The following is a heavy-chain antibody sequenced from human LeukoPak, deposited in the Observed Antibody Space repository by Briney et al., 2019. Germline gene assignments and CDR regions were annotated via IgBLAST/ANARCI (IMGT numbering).Heavy chain of an antibody. CDR2: IYYTGGT. CDR1: GGSITSSSYY. Sequence: SETLSLTCTVSGGSITSSSYYWGWLRQPPGRGLEWIGSIYYTGGTLYNPSLKSRVSMSVDTSTNQFSLKLTSVTAADTAVYYCAREVVPADPYYYYYYMDVWGKGTAVTISS. J-gene: IGHJ6*03. V-gene: IGHV4-39*07. CDR3: AREVVPADPYYYYYYMDV. D-gene: IGHD2-2*01.